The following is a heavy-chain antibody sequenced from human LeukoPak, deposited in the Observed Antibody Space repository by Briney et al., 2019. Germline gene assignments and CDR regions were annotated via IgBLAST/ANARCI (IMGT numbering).Heavy chain of an antibody. Sequence: PSETLSLTCTVSGGSVSSDVNVWSWIRQPPGKGLEWIGYSRGTNYNPSLRSRISISVDASKHQFSLRLSSVTAADTAVYYCAKDNWGSLDYWGQGMLVTVSS. CDR1: GGSVSSDVNV. D-gene: IGHD7-27*01. CDR3: AKDNWGSLDY. J-gene: IGHJ4*02. CDR2: SRGT. V-gene: IGHV4-61*08.